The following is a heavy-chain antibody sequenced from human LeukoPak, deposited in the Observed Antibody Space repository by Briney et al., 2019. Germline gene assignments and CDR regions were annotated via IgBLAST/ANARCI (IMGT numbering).Heavy chain of an antibody. D-gene: IGHD3-10*01. V-gene: IGHV4-59*01. J-gene: IGHJ4*02. CDR2: IFYSGST. Sequence: SETLSLTCAVYGGSFSGYYWGWIRQPPGKGLEWIGYIFYSGSTNYNPSLKSRVTISVDTSKNQFSLKLSSVTAADTAVYYCAASLWFGIYPDYWGQGSLVTVSS. CDR3: AASLWFGIYPDY. CDR1: GGSFSGYY.